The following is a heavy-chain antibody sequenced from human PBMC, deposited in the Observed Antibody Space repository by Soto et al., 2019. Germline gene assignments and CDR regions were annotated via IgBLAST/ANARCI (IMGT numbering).Heavy chain of an antibody. CDR1: GGTFSSYA. J-gene: IGHJ6*02. Sequence: QVQLVQSGAEVKKPGSSVKVSCKASGGTFSSYAISWVRQAPGQGLEWMGVIIPIFGTANYAQKFQGRVTITADESTSTAYMELSSLRSEDTAVYYCAAGRGNYWSYYYYGMDVWGQGTTVTVSS. CDR2: IIPIFGTA. CDR3: AAGRGNYWSYYYYGMDV. D-gene: IGHD1-7*01. V-gene: IGHV1-69*01.